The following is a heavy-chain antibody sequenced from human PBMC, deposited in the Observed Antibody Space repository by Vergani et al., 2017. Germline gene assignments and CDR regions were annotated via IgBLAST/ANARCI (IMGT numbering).Heavy chain of an antibody. CDR1: GFTFSSYA. Sequence: EVQLLESGGGLVQPGGSLRLSCAASGFTFSSYAMSWVRQAPGKGLEWVSAISGSGGSTNYADSVKGRFTISRDNSKNTLYLQMNSLRAEDTAVYYCEKAGSSGWYPAFYYFDYWGQGTLVTVSS. CDR2: ISGSGGST. D-gene: IGHD6-19*01. J-gene: IGHJ4*02. CDR3: EKAGSSGWYPAFYYFDY. V-gene: IGHV3-23*01.